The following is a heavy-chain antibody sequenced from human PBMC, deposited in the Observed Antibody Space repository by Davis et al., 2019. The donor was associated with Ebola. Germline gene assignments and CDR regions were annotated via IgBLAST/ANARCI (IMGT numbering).Heavy chain of an antibody. CDR2: ISSSSSYI. Sequence: GESLKISCAASGFTFSTYAISWVRQAPGKGLEWVSSISSSSSYIYYADSVKGRFTISRDNAKNSLYLQMNSLRAEDTAVYYCARAVNYYYYGMDVWGKGTTVTVSS. J-gene: IGHJ6*04. CDR1: GFTFSTYA. V-gene: IGHV3-21*01. D-gene: IGHD4-17*01. CDR3: ARAVNYYYYGMDV.